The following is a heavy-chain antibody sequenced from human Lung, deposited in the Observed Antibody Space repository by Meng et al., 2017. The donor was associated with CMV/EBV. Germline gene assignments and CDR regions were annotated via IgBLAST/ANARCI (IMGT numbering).Heavy chain of an antibody. CDR1: GFSLSTSEVG. CDR2: IYWDDDK. V-gene: IGHV2-5*02. Sequence: LNESLPTLVKPPPPPSVTCTFSGFSLSTSEVGVGWIRQPPGKALEWLAVIYWDDDKRYSPSLKSRLTITKDTSKTQVVLTLTNMDPVDTATYYCALFTRSWFDPWGQGTLVTVSS. D-gene: IGHD2-2*01. J-gene: IGHJ5*02. CDR3: ALFTRSWFDP.